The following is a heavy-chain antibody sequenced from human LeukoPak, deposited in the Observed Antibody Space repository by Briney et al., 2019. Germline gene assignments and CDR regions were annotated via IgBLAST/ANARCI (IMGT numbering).Heavy chain of an antibody. CDR2: IIPIFGTA. CDR1: GGTFSSYA. J-gene: IGHJ4*02. D-gene: IGHD4-17*01. V-gene: IGHV1-69*13. CDR3: ASSKPDGDYEDY. Sequence: ASVKVSCKASGGTFSSYAISWVRQAPGQGLEWMGGIIPIFGTANYAQKFQGRVTISADESTSTAYMELSSLRSEDTAVYYCASSKPDGDYEDYCGQGTLVTVSS.